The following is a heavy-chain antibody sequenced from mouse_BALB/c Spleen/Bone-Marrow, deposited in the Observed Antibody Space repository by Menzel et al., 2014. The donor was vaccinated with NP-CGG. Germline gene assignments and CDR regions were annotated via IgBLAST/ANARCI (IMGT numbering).Heavy chain of an antibody. CDR1: GFDFSRYW. V-gene: IGHV4-1*02. D-gene: IGHD1-2*01. CDR3: AKNYYYGYVAY. CDR2: INPASSTI. Sequence: EVHLVESGGGLVQPGRSLKLSCAASGFDFSRYWMTWVRQAPGKGLEWIGEINPASSTINYTPSLKDKFIISRDNAKNTLYLQMSKVRSEDTALYYCAKNYYYGYVAYWGQGTLVTVSA. J-gene: IGHJ3*01.